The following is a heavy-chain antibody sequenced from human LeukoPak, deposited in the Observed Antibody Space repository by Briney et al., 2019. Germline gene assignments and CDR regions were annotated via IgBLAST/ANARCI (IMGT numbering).Heavy chain of an antibody. CDR1: GGSISSSSYY. CDR2: IYSGST. J-gene: IGHJ4*02. V-gene: IGHV4-39*01. CDR3: AKSGGYGLIDY. Sequence: SETLSLTCTVSGGSISSSSYYWGWIRQPPGKGLEWIGNIYSGSTYYNASLQSRVTISIDTSKNQFSLRLNSVTAADTAMYYCAKSGGYGLIDYWGQGTLVTVSS. D-gene: IGHD1-26*01.